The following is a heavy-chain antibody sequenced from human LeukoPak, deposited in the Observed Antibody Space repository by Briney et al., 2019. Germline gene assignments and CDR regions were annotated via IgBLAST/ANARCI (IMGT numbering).Heavy chain of an antibody. D-gene: IGHD5-18*01. J-gene: IGHJ4*02. CDR3: ARDRPGNTAIDY. CDR1: GFTFSTYW. CDR2: IHSDGRST. Sequence: GGSLRLSCAASGFTFSTYWMHWVRQAPGKGLVWVSRIHSDGRSTSYADSVNGRFTISRDNAKNTLYLQMNSLRAEDTTVYYCARDRPGNTAIDYWGQGTLVTVSS. V-gene: IGHV3-74*01.